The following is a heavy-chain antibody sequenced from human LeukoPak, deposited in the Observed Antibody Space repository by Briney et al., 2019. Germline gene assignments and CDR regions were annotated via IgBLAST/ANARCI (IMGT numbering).Heavy chain of an antibody. J-gene: IGHJ4*02. CDR1: GLTVTSNY. D-gene: IGHD4-23*01. Sequence: GGSLRLSCAASGLTVTSNYMSWVRQAPGKGLEWVSVIYSDGSTYYADSVKGRFSVSRDNSKNTLYLQLNSLRVEDTAVYYCARRPDYGGTPTFDYWGQGTLVTVSS. CDR2: IYSDGST. V-gene: IGHV3-66*01. CDR3: ARRPDYGGTPTFDY.